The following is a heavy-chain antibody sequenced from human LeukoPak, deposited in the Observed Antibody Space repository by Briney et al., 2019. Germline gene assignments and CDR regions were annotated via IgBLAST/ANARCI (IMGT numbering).Heavy chain of an antibody. CDR1: GFTFSSYW. Sequence: GGSLKLSCTASGFTFSSYWMHWVRQAPGKGLVWVSRINSVVNSTSYADSVKGRFTISRDNAKNTLYLQMNSLRVEDTAVYYCARSINDFWSGYYGYYYMDVWGKGTTVTVSS. V-gene: IGHV3-74*01. CDR2: INSVVNST. J-gene: IGHJ6*03. CDR3: ARSINDFWSGYYGYYYMDV. D-gene: IGHD3-3*01.